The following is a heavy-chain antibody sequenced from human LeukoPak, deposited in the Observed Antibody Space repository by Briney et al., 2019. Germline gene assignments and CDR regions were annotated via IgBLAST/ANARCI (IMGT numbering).Heavy chain of an antibody. D-gene: IGHD6-13*01. CDR1: GFTFSSDA. CDR3: AVQRTLWQQVLDH. V-gene: IGHV3-23*01. Sequence: GGSLRLSCAASGFTFSSDAMSWVRQAPGKGLEWVSAISGSGGSTYYADSVKGRFTIFRDNSKNTLYLQMNSLRAEDTAVYYCAVQRTLWQQVLDHWGQGVLVTVSS. J-gene: IGHJ4*02. CDR2: ISGSGGST.